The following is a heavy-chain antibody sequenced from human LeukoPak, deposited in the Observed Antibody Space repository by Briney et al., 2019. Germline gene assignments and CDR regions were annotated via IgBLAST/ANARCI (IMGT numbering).Heavy chain of an antibody. Sequence: GGSLRLSCAASGFTVGNNYMNWVRQAPGKGLEWVSLIFSHGETSYADSVKGRFTISRDNSKNTLYLQMNSLRAEDTAVYYCAKEKIESIAAAGPYYDYWGQGTLVTVSS. D-gene: IGHD6-13*01. CDR2: IFSHGET. CDR3: AKEKIESIAAAGPYYDY. CDR1: GFTVGNNY. J-gene: IGHJ4*02. V-gene: IGHV3-66*01.